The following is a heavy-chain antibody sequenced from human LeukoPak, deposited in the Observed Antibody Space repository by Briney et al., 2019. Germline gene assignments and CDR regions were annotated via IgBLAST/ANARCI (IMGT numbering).Heavy chain of an antibody. D-gene: IGHD5-18*01. CDR1: GFTFSSYW. CDR2: IKQDGSGK. Sequence: GGSLRLACAASGFTFSSYWMSWGRQAPGKGLGWVASIKQDGSGKYSVDSVKGRFTISRDNAKNSLYLQMNSLRTEDTAMYYCARDVRGSVTSYFYYYMDVWGKGTTVTVSS. V-gene: IGHV3-7*01. CDR3: ARDVRGSVTSYFYYYMDV. J-gene: IGHJ6*03.